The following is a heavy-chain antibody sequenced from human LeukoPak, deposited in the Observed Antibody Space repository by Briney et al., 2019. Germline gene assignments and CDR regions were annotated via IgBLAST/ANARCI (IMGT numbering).Heavy chain of an antibody. V-gene: IGHV4-59*01. Sequence: PSETLSLTCTVSGGSISSYYWSWIRQPPGKGLEWIGYIYYSGSTNYNPSLKSRVTISVDTSKNQFSLKLSSVTAADTAVYYCARDYDYVWGSYRYNWFDPWGQGTLVTVSS. J-gene: IGHJ5*02. CDR3: ARDYDYVWGSYRYNWFDP. CDR1: GGSISSYY. D-gene: IGHD3-16*02. CDR2: IYYSGST.